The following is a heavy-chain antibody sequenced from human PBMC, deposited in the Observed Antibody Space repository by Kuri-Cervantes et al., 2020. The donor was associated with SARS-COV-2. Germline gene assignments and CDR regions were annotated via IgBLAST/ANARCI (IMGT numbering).Heavy chain of an antibody. V-gene: IGHV4-61*05. CDR3: ARDPMWLSLDYYYYGMDV. Sequence: SETLSLTCTVSGGSISSSSYCWGWIRQPPGKGLEWIGYIYYSGSTNYNPSLKSRVTISVDTSKNQFSLKLSSVTAADTAVYYCARDPMWLSLDYYYYGMDVWGQGITVTVSS. D-gene: IGHD3-22*01. CDR1: GGSISSSSYC. CDR2: IYYSGST. J-gene: IGHJ6*02.